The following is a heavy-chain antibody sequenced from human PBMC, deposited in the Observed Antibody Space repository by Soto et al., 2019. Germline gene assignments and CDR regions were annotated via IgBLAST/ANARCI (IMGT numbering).Heavy chain of an antibody. Sequence: QVQLQESGPGLVKPSQTLSLTCTVSGGSISSGGYYCNWIRQHPGKGLEWIGYIYYSGSTYYNPSLKSRVTISVDTSKNQFSLKLTSVTAADTAVYSCARDSSGYYHFDSWGQGTLVTVSS. CDR2: IYYSGST. J-gene: IGHJ4*02. CDR3: ARDSSGYYHFDS. CDR1: GGSISSGGYY. V-gene: IGHV4-31*03. D-gene: IGHD3-22*01.